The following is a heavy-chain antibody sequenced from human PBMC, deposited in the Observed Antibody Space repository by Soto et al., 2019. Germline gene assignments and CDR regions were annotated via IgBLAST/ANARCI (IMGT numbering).Heavy chain of an antibody. Sequence: VKVSCKASGGTFSSYAISWVRQAPGQGLEWMGGIIPIFGTANYAQKFQGRVTITADESTSTAYMELSSLRSEDTAVYYCARSIAAAALYYFDYWGQGTLVTVSS. CDR1: GGTFSSYA. V-gene: IGHV1-69*13. J-gene: IGHJ4*02. CDR2: IIPIFGTA. CDR3: ARSIAAAALYYFDY. D-gene: IGHD6-13*01.